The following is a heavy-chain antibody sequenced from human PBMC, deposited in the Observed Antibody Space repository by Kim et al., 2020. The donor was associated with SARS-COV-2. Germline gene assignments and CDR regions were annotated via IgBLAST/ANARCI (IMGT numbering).Heavy chain of an antibody. CDR1: GYNLPDSP. Sequence: ASVKVSCKAFGYNLPDSPINWVRQASGQGPQWVGWISTHSGHPTYDPDLKGRLVFHLDTSLRTAYLQINSLQPDDTAVYYCARDLGSSCFSGVLWCFDLWGRGTLVSVSS. CDR2: ISTHSGHP. J-gene: IGHJ2*01. D-gene: IGHD6-13*01. CDR3: ARDLGSSCFSGVLWCFDL. V-gene: IGHV7-4-1*02.